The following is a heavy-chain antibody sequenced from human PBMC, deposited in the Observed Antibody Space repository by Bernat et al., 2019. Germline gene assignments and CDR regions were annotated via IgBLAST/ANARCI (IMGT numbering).Heavy chain of an antibody. J-gene: IGHJ4*02. Sequence: EVQLLESGGGLVQPGGSLRLSCAASGFTFSSYAMSWVRQAPGKGLEWVSAISGSGGSTYYADSVKGRFTIFRDNSKNTLYLQMNSLRAEDTAVYYCAKDGDSYPVSQDYWGQGTLVTVSS. CDR1: GFTFSSYA. V-gene: IGHV3-23*01. D-gene: IGHD7-27*01. CDR3: AKDGDSYPVSQDY. CDR2: ISGSGGST.